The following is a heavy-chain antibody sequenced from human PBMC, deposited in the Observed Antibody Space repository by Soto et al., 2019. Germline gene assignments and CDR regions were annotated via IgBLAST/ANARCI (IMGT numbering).Heavy chain of an antibody. CDR1: GGSISSYY. V-gene: IGHV4-59*01. J-gene: IGHJ6*02. Sequence: SEPLSLTCTVSGGSISSYYWSWIRQPPGKGLEWIGYIYYSGSTNYNPSLKSRVTISVDTSKNQFSLKLSSVTAADTAVYYCARDLREDSSSSRAGRGGMDVWGQGTTVTVSS. CDR2: IYYSGST. CDR3: ARDLREDSSSSRAGRGGMDV. D-gene: IGHD6-6*01.